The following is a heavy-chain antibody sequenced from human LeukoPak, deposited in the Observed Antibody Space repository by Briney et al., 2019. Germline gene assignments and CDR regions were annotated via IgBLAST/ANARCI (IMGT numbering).Heavy chain of an antibody. CDR2: ISSDGNEK. J-gene: IGHJ4*02. V-gene: IGHV3-30-3*02. CDR3: AKHFYDSDRSSFDDY. CDR1: GFTFRSYA. Sequence: GGSLRLSCAASGFTFRSYAMHWVRQAPVKGLEWVAIISSDGNEKYYADSVKGRFTISRDNSKSTLNLQMNSLRVEDTAVCYCAKHFYDSDRSSFDDYWGQGTLVTVSS. D-gene: IGHD3-22*01.